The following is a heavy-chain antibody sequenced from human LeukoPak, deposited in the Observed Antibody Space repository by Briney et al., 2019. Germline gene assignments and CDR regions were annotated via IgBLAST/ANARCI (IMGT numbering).Heavy chain of an antibody. CDR1: GFTFSSYA. CDR3: ARDYDSSGYVFDY. V-gene: IGHV3-23*01. CDR2: ISGSGDST. J-gene: IGHJ4*02. Sequence: GGSLRLCCAASGFTFSSYAMSWVRQAPGKGLEWVSAISGSGDSTYYGDSVKGRFTISRDNSKNTLYLQMNSLRAEDTAVYYCARDYDSSGYVFDYWGQGTLVTVSS. D-gene: IGHD3-22*01.